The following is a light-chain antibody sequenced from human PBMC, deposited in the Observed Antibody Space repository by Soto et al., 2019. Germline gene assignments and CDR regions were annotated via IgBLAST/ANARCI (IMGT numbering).Light chain of an antibody. CDR1: QSVRRS. V-gene: IGKV1-5*01. J-gene: IGKJ1*01. CDR3: QQFYMGWT. Sequence: DLQMTQSPSTLSASVGDRVTITCRASQSVRRSLAWYQHQPGKAPKLLIYDVSSLESGVPSRFTGFGSGTVFTLSISSLQSDDFGSDYCQQFYMGWTFGQGTRVDLK. CDR2: DVS.